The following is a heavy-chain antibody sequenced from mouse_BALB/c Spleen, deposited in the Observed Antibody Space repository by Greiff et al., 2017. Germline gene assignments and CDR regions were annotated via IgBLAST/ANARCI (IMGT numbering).Heavy chain of an antibody. CDR2: IWGDGST. CDR3: ARDRYDGRGYYAMDY. J-gene: IGHJ4*01. CDR1: GFSLTGYG. Sequence: QVQLQQSGPGLVAPSQSLSITCTVSGFSLTGYGVNWVRQPPGKGLEWLGMIWGDGSTDYNSALKSRLSISKDNSKSQVFLKMNSLQTDDTARYYCARDRYDGRGYYAMDYWGQGTSVTVSS. V-gene: IGHV2-6-7*01. D-gene: IGHD2-14*01.